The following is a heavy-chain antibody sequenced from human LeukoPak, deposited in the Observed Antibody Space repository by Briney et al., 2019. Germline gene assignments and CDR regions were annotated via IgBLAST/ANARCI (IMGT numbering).Heavy chain of an antibody. V-gene: IGHV3-48*01. CDR3: ARSTWVEPQYYFDY. D-gene: IGHD1-14*01. CDR1: GFTFSSYS. Sequence: PGGSLRLSCAASGFTFSSYSMNWVRQAPGKGLEWVSYISSSSSTIYYADSVKGRFTISRDNAKNSLYLQMNSLRAEDTAVYYCARSTWVEPQYYFDYWGQGTLVTVSS. CDR2: ISSSSSTI. J-gene: IGHJ4*02.